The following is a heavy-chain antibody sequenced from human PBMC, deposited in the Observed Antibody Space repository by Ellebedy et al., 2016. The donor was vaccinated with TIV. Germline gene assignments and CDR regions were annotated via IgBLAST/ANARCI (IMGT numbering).Heavy chain of an antibody. V-gene: IGHV4-34*01. Sequence: MPGGSLRLSCAAYGGAFSGHPWTWIRQSPGKGLEWIGRINRSGSTNYNPSLRSRVTISLDTYKNKFSLRLSSVTAADTDVYYCERDVNFYDSSGYWMSFDPWGQGTLVTVSS. CDR2: INRSGST. CDR1: GGAFSGHP. D-gene: IGHD3-22*01. CDR3: ERDVNFYDSSGYWMSFDP. J-gene: IGHJ5*02.